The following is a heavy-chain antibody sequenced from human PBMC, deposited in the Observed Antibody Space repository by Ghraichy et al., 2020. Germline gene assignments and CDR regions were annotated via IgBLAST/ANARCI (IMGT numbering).Heavy chain of an antibody. D-gene: IGHD7-27*01. V-gene: IGHV3-43*01. Sequence: GGSLRLSCAASGFTFDDYSMHWVRQAPGKGLEWVSLIGWDGSSTYYADSVKGRFTISRDNSKNSLYLQMNSLRTEDTALYYCAKPVGLSGESLDTFHIWGQGTMVTVSS. J-gene: IGHJ3*02. CDR2: IGWDGSST. CDR1: GFTFDDYS. CDR3: AKPVGLSGESLDTFHI.